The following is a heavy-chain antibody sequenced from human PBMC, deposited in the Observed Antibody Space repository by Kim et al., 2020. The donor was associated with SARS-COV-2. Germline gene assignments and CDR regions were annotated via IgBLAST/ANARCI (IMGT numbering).Heavy chain of an antibody. Sequence: ASVKVSCKASGYTFISYGISWVRQAPGQGLEWMGWISANNGYTEYAQKVQDRVTLTTDTSTRTAYMELRSLRSDDTAVYYCARDTSPGYYYGMDVWGQGTPDSVSS. D-gene: IGHD6-13*01. CDR3: ARDTSPGYYYGMDV. CDR2: ISANNGYT. CDR1: GYTFISYG. V-gene: IGHV1-18*01. J-gene: IGHJ6*02.